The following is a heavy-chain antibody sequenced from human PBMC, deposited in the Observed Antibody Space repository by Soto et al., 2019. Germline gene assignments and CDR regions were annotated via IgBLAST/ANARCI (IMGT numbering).Heavy chain of an antibody. V-gene: IGHV1-2*02. D-gene: IGHD3-10*01. CDR3: ERDLGLLWFGELLHWFDP. Sequence: SXKVSCKASGYTXTGYYMHLVRQAPGQGLEWMGWINPNSGGTNYAQKFQGRVTMNRDTSISTAYMELSRLRSDDTAVYYCERDLGLLWFGELLHWFDPWGQGTLGTVSS. J-gene: IGHJ5*02. CDR2: INPNSGGT. CDR1: GYTXTGYY.